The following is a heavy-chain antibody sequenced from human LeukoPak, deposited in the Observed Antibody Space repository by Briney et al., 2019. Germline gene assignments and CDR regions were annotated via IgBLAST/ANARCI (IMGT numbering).Heavy chain of an antibody. CDR1: GFTFSNSW. CDR2: INQHGSQI. Sequence: GGSLRLSCAASGFTFSNSWMSWVRQAPGRGLEWVASINQHGSQIHYVDSVKGRFTISRDNAKNSLYLEMSSLRAEDTAEYYCARGVRIAVAGYIDYWGQGTLVTVSS. CDR3: ARGVRIAVAGYIDY. D-gene: IGHD6-19*01. J-gene: IGHJ4*02. V-gene: IGHV3-7*04.